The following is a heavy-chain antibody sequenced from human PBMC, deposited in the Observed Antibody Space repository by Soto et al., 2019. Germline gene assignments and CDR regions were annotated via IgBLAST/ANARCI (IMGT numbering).Heavy chain of an antibody. J-gene: IGHJ5*02. V-gene: IGHV3-7*01. CDR1: GFTFYTDW. D-gene: IGHD2-8*02. CDR2: ITSDGSAK. Sequence: EVQLVESGGGLVQPGGSLRLSCAASGFTFYTDWMSWVRQAPGKWLEWVATITSDGSAKYYVDSVKGRFTISRDNARNSLYLQMNGLRAEDTAVYYCAGEHWWRFGPWGQGTLVTVSS. CDR3: AGEHWWRFGP.